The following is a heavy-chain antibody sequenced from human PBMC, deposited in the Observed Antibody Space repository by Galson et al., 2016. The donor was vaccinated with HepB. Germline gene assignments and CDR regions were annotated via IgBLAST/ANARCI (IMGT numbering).Heavy chain of an antibody. D-gene: IGHD6-13*01. CDR2: VSGTGNDA. J-gene: IGHJ5*01. Sequence: SLRLSCAASGFTLNTYAMSWVRQTPGKGLEWVATVSGTGNDASYADSVKGRFTISRDNSKNIVYLQLSSLRADDTVVYFCARLGYRSTWFDYWGQGALVTVSS. V-gene: IGHV3-23*01. CDR1: GFTLNTYA. CDR3: ARLGYRSTWFDY.